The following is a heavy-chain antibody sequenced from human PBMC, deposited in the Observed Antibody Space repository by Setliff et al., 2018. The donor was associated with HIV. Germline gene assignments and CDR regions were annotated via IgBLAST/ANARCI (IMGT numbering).Heavy chain of an antibody. CDR2: INPNSGGT. V-gene: IGHV1-2*02. J-gene: IGHJ3*02. CDR3: ARDPGYKSSWYGAFDI. Sequence: GASVKVSCKASGDAFTDYYIHWVRQAPGQGLEWMGWINPNSGGTNYAQKFQGMVTMTRDTSISTAFMDLSRLRSDDTAVYYCARDPGYKSSWYGAFDIWGQGTMVTVSS. D-gene: IGHD6-13*01. CDR1: GDAFTDYY.